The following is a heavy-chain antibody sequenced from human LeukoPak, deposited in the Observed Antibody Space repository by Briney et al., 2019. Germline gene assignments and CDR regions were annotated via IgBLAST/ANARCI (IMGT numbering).Heavy chain of an antibody. CDR1: GYTFSNYY. J-gene: IGHJ6*03. V-gene: IGHV3-11*01. CDR3: ARKLHSSTWDYYYMHV. CDR2: ITSTGVTI. D-gene: IGHD6-13*01. Sequence: PGGSLRLFCAASGYTFSNYYMIWIRQAPGKGLEWVSSITSTGVTIYYADSVKGRFTLSRDNAKHSLYLQMNSLKPHDTDVYFCARKLHSSTWDYYYMHVWGKGTTVTVSS.